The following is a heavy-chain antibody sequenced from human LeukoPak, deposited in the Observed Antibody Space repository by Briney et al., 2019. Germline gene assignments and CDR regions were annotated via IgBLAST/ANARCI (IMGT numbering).Heavy chain of an antibody. D-gene: IGHD6-13*01. CDR2: ISAYNGNT. V-gene: IGHV1-18*01. CDR3: ARFSPYSSSWSRFFDY. CDR1: GYTFTSYG. Sequence: ASVKVSCKASGYTFTSYGISWVRQAPGQGLEWMGWISAYNGNTNYAQKLQGRVTMTTDTSTSTAYMEPRSLRSDDTAVYYCARFSPYSSSWSRFFDYWGQGTLVTVSS. J-gene: IGHJ4*02.